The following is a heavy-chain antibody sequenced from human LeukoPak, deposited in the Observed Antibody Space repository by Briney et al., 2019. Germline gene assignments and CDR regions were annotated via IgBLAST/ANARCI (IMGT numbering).Heavy chain of an antibody. CDR2: MYSDGSP. J-gene: IGHJ1*01. D-gene: IGHD3-10*02. CDR1: GFTVSSNY. V-gene: IGHV3-53*01. Sequence: PGGSLRLSCAASGFTVSSNYMSWVRQAPGKGLEWVSTMYSDGSPNYADSVKGRFTISRDNSKNTLYLQMDILRADDTAVYYCARGGYYILWGQGTLVTVSS. CDR3: ARGGYYIL.